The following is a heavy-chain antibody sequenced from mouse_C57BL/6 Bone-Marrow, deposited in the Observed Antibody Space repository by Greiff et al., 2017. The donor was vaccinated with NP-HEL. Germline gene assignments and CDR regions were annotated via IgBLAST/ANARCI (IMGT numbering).Heavy chain of an antibody. CDR3: ARSGDGSSYDAMDY. CDR2: IYPGDGDT. D-gene: IGHD1-1*01. J-gene: IGHJ4*01. CDR1: GYAFSSSW. Sequence: VKLVESGPELVKPGASVKISCKASGYAFSSSWMNWVKQRPGKGLEWIGRIYPGDGDTNYNGKFKGKATLTADKSSSTAYMQLSSLTSEDSAVYFCARSGDGSSYDAMDYWGQGTSVTVSS. V-gene: IGHV1-82*01.